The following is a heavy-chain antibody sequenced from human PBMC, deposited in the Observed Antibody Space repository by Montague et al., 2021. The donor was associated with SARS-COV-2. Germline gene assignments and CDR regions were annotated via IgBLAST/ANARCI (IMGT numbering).Heavy chain of an antibody. D-gene: IGHD3-10*01. CDR2: ISYEGSQK. CDR1: GFTFNNYG. J-gene: IGHJ3*02. Sequence: SLRLFCAASGFTFNNYGIHWVRQAPGKGLEWVAVISYEGSQKFFSGSVKGRFAISRDSAQRTVFLQMNSLRVDDTAVYHCAKASEVFWLGQFARDAFDIWGQGTTVVVSS. V-gene: IGHV3-30*18. CDR3: AKASEVFWLGQFARDAFDI.